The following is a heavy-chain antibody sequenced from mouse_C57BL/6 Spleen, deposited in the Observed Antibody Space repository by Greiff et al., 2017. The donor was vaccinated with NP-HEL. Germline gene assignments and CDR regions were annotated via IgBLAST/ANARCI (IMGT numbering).Heavy chain of an antibody. CDR2: INPNNGGT. CDR1: GYTFTDYY. V-gene: IGHV1-26*01. D-gene: IGHD1-1*01. J-gene: IGHJ3*01. Sequence: EVQLQQSGPELVKPGASVKISCKASGYTFTDYYMNWVKQSHGKSLEWIGDINPNNGGTSYNQKFKGKATLTVDKSSSTAYMELRSLTSEDSAVYYCARDYYVSSYSLAYWGQGTLVTVSA. CDR3: ARDYYVSSYSLAY.